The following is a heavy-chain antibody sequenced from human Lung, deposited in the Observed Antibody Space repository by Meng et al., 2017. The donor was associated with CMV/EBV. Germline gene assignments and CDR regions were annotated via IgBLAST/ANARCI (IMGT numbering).Heavy chain of an antibody. J-gene: IGHJ4*02. CDR2: INTDGSFT. V-gene: IGHV3-74*03. D-gene: IGHD7-27*01. CDR3: VRDLTGERDQ. Sequence: GLVXPXXXLRLSWEDSGFTFSKYWFHWVRQVPGEGLVWVSRINTDGSFTSYADSVKGRFTISRDNAKNTLYLHMHTLRVDDSAVYYCVRDLTGERDQWGQGTLVTVSS. CDR1: GFTFSKYW.